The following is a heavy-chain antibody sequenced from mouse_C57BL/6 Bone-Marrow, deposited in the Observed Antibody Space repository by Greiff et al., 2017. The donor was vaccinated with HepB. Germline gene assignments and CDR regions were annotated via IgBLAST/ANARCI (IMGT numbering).Heavy chain of an antibody. CDR1: GFTFSNYW. V-gene: IGHV6-3*01. D-gene: IGHD4-1*02. J-gene: IGHJ4*01. CDR3: TSTGYAMDY. CDR2: IRLKSDNYAT. Sequence: EVMLVESGGGLVQPGGSMKLSCVASGFTFSNYWMNWVRQSPEKGLEWVAQIRLKSDNYATHYAESVKGRFTISRDDSKSSVYLQMNNLRAEDTGIYYCTSTGYAMDYWGQGTSVTVSS.